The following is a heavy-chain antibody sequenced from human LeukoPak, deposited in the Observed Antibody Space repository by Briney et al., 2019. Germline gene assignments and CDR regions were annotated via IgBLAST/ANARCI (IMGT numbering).Heavy chain of an antibody. Sequence: SETLSLTCTVSGDSISSYYWSWIRQPAGKGLEWIGRIDTSGNTNYKPSLKSRVTMSVDTSKNQFSLKLSSVTAADTAVYYCARVSSSWYQDWYFDLWGRGTLVTVSS. CDR3: ARVSSSWYQDWYFDL. V-gene: IGHV4-4*07. CDR2: IDTSGNT. D-gene: IGHD6-13*01. CDR1: GDSISSYY. J-gene: IGHJ2*01.